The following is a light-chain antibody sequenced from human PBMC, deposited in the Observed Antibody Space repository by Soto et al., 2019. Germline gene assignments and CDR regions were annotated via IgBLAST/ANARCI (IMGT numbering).Light chain of an antibody. V-gene: IGLV1-40*01. CDR2: VNN. J-gene: IGLJ3*02. Sequence: QLVLTQPPSVSGAPGQRVTISCTGTSSNIGAGYDVHWYQHLPGTAPKLLISVNNNRPSGVPDRFSGSKSGSSASLAITGLQGEDEAEYFCQSYDSTLIGGVFGGGTKLTVL. CDR1: SSNIGAGYD. CDR3: QSYDSTLIGGV.